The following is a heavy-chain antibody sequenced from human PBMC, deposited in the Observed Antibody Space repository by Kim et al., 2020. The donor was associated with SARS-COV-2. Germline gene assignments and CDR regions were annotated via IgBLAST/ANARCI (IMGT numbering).Heavy chain of an antibody. CDR3: VKDEYYDFWSGLKFYY. D-gene: IGHD3-3*01. CDR1: GFTFSSYA. J-gene: IGHJ4*02. Sequence: GGSLRLSCSASGFTFSSYAMHWVRQAPGKGLEYVSAISSNGGSTYYADSVKGRFTISRDNSKNTLYLQMSSLRAEDTAVYYCVKDEYYDFWSGLKFYYWGQGTLVTVSS. CDR2: ISSNGGST. V-gene: IGHV3-64D*06.